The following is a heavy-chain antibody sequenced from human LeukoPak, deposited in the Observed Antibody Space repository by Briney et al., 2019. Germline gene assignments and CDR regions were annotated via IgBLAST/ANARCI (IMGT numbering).Heavy chain of an antibody. J-gene: IGHJ4*02. V-gene: IGHV4-30-4*08. Sequence: SQTLSLTCTVSGGSISSGDYYWSWIRQHPGKGLEWIGYIYYSGDTYYTPSLKSRVTVSEDTAKNQFSLKLNSVTAADTAIYYCARLHPGGGDDYWGQGILVTVSS. CDR3: ARLHPGGGDDY. CDR2: IYYSGDT. D-gene: IGHD2-8*02. CDR1: GGSISSGDYY.